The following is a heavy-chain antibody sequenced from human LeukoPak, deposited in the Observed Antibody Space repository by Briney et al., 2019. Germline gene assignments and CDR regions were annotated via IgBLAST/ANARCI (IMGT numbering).Heavy chain of an antibody. CDR3: ARALHDRYYYDSSLYY. V-gene: IGHV4-38-2*02. Sequence: SETLSLTCTASGYSISSGYYWGWIRQPPGKGLEWIGSIYHSGSTYYNPSLKSRVTISVDTSKNQFSLKLSSVTAADTAVYYCARALHDRYYYDSSLYYWGQGTLVTVSS. CDR1: GYSISSGYY. D-gene: IGHD3-22*01. CDR2: IYHSGST. J-gene: IGHJ4*02.